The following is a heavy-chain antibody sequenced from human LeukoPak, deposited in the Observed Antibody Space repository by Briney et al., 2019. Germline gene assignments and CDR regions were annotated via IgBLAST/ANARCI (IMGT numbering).Heavy chain of an antibody. J-gene: IGHJ6*03. CDR3: ARDGVSSIAANFYYYYMDV. D-gene: IGHD6-6*01. V-gene: IGHV3-23*01. CDR1: GFTFSSYG. CDR2: ISGSGGST. Sequence: GGSLRLSCAASGFTFSSYGMSWVRQAPGKGLEWVSAISGSGGSTYYADSVKGRFTISRDNSKNTLYLQMNSLRAEDTAVYYCARDGVSSIAANFYYYYMDVWGKGTTVTVSS.